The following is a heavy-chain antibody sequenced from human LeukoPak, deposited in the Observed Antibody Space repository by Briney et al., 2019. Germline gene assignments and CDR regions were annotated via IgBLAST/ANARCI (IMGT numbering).Heavy chain of an antibody. Sequence: PSETLSLTCAVYGGSFSGYYWSWIRQPPGKGLEWIGEINHSGSTNYNPSLKSRVTISVDTSKNQFSLKLSSVTAADTAVYYCARTPYDFWSGYVIDYWGQGALVTVSS. J-gene: IGHJ4*02. V-gene: IGHV4-34*01. D-gene: IGHD3-3*01. CDR3: ARTPYDFWSGYVIDY. CDR1: GGSFSGYY. CDR2: INHSGST.